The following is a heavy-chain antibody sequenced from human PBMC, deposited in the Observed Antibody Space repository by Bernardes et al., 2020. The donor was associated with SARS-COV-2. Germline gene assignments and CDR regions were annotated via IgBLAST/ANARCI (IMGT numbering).Heavy chain of an antibody. J-gene: IGHJ4*02. CDR2: IQSGGYT. CDR3: ARGLRWAFDY. Sequence: GGSLRLSCAVSGFTVSSKYMNWVRQAPGKGLDWVSVIQSGGYTNYADSVKGRFTVSRDTSENTVSLQMNSLRAEDTAVYYCARGLRWAFDYWGQGTLVSVSS. CDR1: GFTVSSKY. V-gene: IGHV3-53*01. D-gene: IGHD4-17*01.